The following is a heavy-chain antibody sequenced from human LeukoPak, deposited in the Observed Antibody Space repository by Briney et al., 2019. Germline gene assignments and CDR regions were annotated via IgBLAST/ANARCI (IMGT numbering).Heavy chain of an antibody. V-gene: IGHV1-24*01. J-gene: IGHJ4*02. CDR2: FDPEDGET. D-gene: IGHD3-22*01. Sequence: ASVKVSCKVSGYTLTELSMHWVRQAPGKGLEWMGGFDPEDGETIYAQKFQGRVTMTEDTSTDTAYMELSSLRSEDTAVYYCATGGLNYYDKFPLDYWGQGTLVTVSS. CDR1: GYTLTELS. CDR3: ATGGLNYYDKFPLDY.